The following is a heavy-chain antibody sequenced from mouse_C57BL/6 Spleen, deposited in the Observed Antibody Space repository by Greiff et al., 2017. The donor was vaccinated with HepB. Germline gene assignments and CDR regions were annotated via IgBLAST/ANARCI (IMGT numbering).Heavy chain of an antibody. CDR2: IYPGDGDT. Sequence: VKPGASVKISCKASGYAFSSSWMNWVKQRPGKGLEWIGRIYPGDGDTNYNGKFKGKATLTADKSSSTAYMQLSSLTSEDSAVYFCARSYYYGSSYFDYWGQGTTLTVSS. J-gene: IGHJ2*01. CDR3: ARSYYYGSSYFDY. V-gene: IGHV1-82*01. D-gene: IGHD1-1*01. CDR1: GYAFSSSW.